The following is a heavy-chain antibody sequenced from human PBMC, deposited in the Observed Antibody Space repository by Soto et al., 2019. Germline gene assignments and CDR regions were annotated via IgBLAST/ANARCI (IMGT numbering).Heavy chain of an antibody. V-gene: IGHV1-69*01. Sequence: QVQLVQSGAEVKKPGSSVKVSCKASGGTFSSYAISWVRQAPGQGLEWMGGIIPICGTANYAQKFQGRVTITANESTSTDNMALISLRSEDTAVYDCATDGAWLAVDNFIPSGDFDPWGQGTLVTVSS. CDR3: ATDGAWLAVDNFIPSGDFDP. D-gene: IGHD5-12*01. CDR2: IIPICGTA. CDR1: GGTFSSYA. J-gene: IGHJ5*02.